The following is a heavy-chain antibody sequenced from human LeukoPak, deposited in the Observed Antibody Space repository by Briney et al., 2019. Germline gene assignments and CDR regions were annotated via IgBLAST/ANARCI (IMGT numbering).Heavy chain of an antibody. CDR1: RFTLSIYW. Sequence: AGRSLRLSCAVSRFTLSIYWMHWVRHPSGKGLVWVSRINRDGRSTIYADSVKGRLTIHRDNAKNTLYLRMNSLRDEETGVYYCARSRDYCTNGVCFYFDYWGQRTLVTVSS. V-gene: IGHV3-74*01. CDR2: INRDGRST. D-gene: IGHD2-8*01. CDR3: ARSRDYCTNGVCFYFDY. J-gene: IGHJ4*02.